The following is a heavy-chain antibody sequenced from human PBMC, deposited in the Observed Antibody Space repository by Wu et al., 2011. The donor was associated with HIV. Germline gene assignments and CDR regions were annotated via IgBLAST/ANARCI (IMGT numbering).Heavy chain of an antibody. V-gene: IGHV1-69*05. CDR1: GGNFSNYA. J-gene: IGHJ5*02. Sequence: QVQLVQSGAEVKKPGSSVKVSCKASGGNFSNYAITWVRQAPGEGLEWMGGIIPMFGSPNYAQKFQDTVTITTDESTTTTFMELTSLRSEDTAIYYCAGAQAPLKIFKTWGQGTLVTVSS. CDR3: AGAQAPLKIFKT. CDR2: IIPMFGSP.